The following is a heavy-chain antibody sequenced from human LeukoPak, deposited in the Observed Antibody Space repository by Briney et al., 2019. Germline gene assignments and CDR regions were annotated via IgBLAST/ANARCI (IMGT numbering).Heavy chain of an antibody. J-gene: IGHJ5*02. V-gene: IGHV1-69*13. CDR3: ARGLSGQLVLRGNWFDP. CDR1: GGTFSSYA. CDR2: IIPIFGTA. Sequence: SVKVSCKASGGTFSSYAISWVRQAPGQGLEWMGGIIPIFGTANYAQKFQGRVTITADESTSTAYMELSSLRSEDTAVYYCARGLSGQLVLRGNWFDPWGQGTLVTVSS. D-gene: IGHD6-13*01.